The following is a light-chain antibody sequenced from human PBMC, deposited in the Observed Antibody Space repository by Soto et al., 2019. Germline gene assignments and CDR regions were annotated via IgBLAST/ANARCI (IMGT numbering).Light chain of an antibody. J-gene: IGKJ2*01. V-gene: IGKV3-20*01. CDR1: QSVSSSY. CDR3: HQYGNGAYT. Sequence: EIVLTQSPGTLSLSPGERATLSCRASQSVSSSYLAWYQQKPGQAPRLLIYGASSRATGVPDRFSGGGSGTDFTLAISRLAPEDFAVYYCHQYGNGAYTFGQGTKVDI. CDR2: GAS.